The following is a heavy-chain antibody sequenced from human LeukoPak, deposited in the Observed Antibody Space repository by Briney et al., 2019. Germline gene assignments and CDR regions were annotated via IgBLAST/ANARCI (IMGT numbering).Heavy chain of an antibody. D-gene: IGHD3-9*01. V-gene: IGHV1-69*13. CDR3: ARDQEEDWALYYYYGMDV. CDR2: IIPIFGTA. CDR1: GGTFSSYA. J-gene: IGHJ6*02. Sequence: ASVKVSCKASGGTFSSYAISWVRQAPGQGLEWMGGIIPIFGTANYAQKFQGRVTITADESTSTAYMELSSLRSEDTAVYYCARDQEEDWALYYYYGMDVWGQGTTVTVSS.